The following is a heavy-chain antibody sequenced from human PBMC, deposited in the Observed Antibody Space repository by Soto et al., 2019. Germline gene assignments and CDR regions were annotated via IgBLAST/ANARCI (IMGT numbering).Heavy chain of an antibody. CDR2: IKQDGSEK. J-gene: IGHJ4*02. V-gene: IGHV3-7*01. CDR3: ATHCNGGDCYLGFDY. CDR1: GFTFSYYW. D-gene: IGHD2-15*01. Sequence: GGSLRLSCAGSGFTFSYYWMSWVRQAPGKGLEWVANIKQDGSEKYYVDSVKGRFTISRDNAKTSLYLQMNSLRAEDTAVYYCATHCNGGDCYLGFDYWGQGTLVTVSS.